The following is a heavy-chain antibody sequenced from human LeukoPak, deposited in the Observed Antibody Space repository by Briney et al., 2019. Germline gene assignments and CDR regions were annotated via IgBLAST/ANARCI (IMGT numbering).Heavy chain of an antibody. Sequence: GGSLRLSCAASGFTFSSYSMNWVRQAPGKGLEWVSHISSSNNTKYYADSVKGRFTISRDNAKNPLYLQMNSLRDEDTAVYFCAGGDGWFGELLSFDYWGQGTLVTVSS. CDR3: AGGDGWFGELLSFDY. CDR2: ISSSNNTK. CDR1: GFTFSSYS. J-gene: IGHJ4*02. D-gene: IGHD3-10*01. V-gene: IGHV3-48*02.